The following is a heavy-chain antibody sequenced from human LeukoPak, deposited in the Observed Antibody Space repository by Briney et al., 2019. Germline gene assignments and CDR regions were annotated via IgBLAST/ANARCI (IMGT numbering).Heavy chain of an antibody. CDR1: GDSISSYY. J-gene: IGHJ4*02. CDR2: IYYSGST. V-gene: IGHV4-39*07. Sequence: PSETLSLTCTVSGDSISSYYWGWIRQPPGKGLEWIGSIYYSGSTYYNPSLKSRVTISVDTSKNQFSLKLSSVTAADTAVYYCARDNSMGLVRGVPYFDYWGQGTLVTVSS. CDR3: ARDNSMGLVRGVPYFDY. D-gene: IGHD3-10*01.